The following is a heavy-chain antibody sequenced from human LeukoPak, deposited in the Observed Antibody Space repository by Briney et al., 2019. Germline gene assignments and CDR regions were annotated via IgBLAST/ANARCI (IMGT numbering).Heavy chain of an antibody. CDR2: ISAYNGNT. V-gene: IGHV1-18*01. D-gene: IGHD3-3*01. CDR1: GYTFTSYG. CDR3: ARDGITYYDFWSGYDAFNI. J-gene: IGHJ3*02. Sequence: ASVKVSCKASGYTFTSYGISWVRQAPGQGLEWMGWISAYNGNTNYAQKLQGRVTMTTDTSTSTAYMELRSLRSDDTAVYYCARDGITYYDFWSGYDAFNIWGQGTMVTVSS.